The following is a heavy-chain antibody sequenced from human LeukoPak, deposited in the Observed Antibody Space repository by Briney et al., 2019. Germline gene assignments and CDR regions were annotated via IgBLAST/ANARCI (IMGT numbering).Heavy chain of an antibody. CDR2: KWYDGSNK. CDR1: GFTFSSYA. Sequence: PGGSLRLSCAASGFTFSSYAMSWVRQAPGKGLEWVAVKWYDGSNKYYADSVKGRFTISRDNSKNTLYLQMNSLRAEDTAVYYCARDLYYWGQGTLVTVSS. J-gene: IGHJ4*02. CDR3: ARDLYY. V-gene: IGHV3-33*08. D-gene: IGHD2/OR15-2a*01.